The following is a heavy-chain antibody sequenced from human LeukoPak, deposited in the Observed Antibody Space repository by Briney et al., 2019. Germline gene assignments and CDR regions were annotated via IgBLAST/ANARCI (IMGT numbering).Heavy chain of an antibody. V-gene: IGHV3-23*01. Sequence: PGGSLRLSCAASGFTFSSYAMSWVRQAPGEGLEWVSSISGDGVRTYYADSVKGRFTISRDTPKNTQYLQMNSLRVEDTAVYYCAGGGGSEFDPWGQGTLVTVSS. D-gene: IGHD3-16*01. CDR3: AGGGGSEFDP. J-gene: IGHJ5*02. CDR1: GFTFSSYA. CDR2: ISGDGVRT.